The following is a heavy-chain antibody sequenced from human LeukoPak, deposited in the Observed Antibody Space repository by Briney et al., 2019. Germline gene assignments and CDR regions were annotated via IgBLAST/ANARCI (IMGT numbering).Heavy chain of an antibody. D-gene: IGHD2-15*01. J-gene: IGHJ4*02. V-gene: IGHV3-7*01. Sequence: GGSLRLSCAASGFTFSSFWMMWVRQAPGEGLEWLANIKEDGSEEHYVDSRRGRFTISRDNAKNSLYLQMNSLRAEDTAVYYCASVPGYCSGGSCYTYYFDYWGQGTLVTVSS. CDR1: GFTFSSFW. CDR3: ASVPGYCSGGSCYTYYFDY. CDR2: IKEDGSEE.